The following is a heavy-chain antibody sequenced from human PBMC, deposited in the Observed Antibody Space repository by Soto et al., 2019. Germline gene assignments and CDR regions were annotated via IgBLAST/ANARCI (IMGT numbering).Heavy chain of an antibody. CDR2: INAGNGNT. V-gene: IGHV1-3*01. D-gene: IGHD6-19*01. CDR1: GYTFTSYA. Sequence: GASVKVSCKASGYTFTSYAMHWVRQAPGQRLEWMGWINAGNGNTQYSQKFQGRVTITRDTSASTAYMELSSLRSEDTAVYYCASYSSGFYAFDYWGQGTLVTVSS. J-gene: IGHJ4*02. CDR3: ASYSSGFYAFDY.